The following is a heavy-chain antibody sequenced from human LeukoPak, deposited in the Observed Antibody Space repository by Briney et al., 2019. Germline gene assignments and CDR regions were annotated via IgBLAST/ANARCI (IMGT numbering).Heavy chain of an antibody. CDR1: GGSISSYY. Sequence: PSETLSLTCTVSGGSISSYYWSWIRQPPGKGLEWIGYIYYSGSTNYNPSLKSRVTISVDTSKNQFSLKLSSVTVADTAVYYCARRCSDSSGYPRDAFDIWGQGTMVTVSS. CDR3: ARRCSDSSGYPRDAFDI. D-gene: IGHD3-22*01. J-gene: IGHJ3*02. V-gene: IGHV4-59*01. CDR2: IYYSGST.